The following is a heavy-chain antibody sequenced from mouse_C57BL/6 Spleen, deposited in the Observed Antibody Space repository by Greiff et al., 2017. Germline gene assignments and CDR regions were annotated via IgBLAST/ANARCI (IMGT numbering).Heavy chain of an antibody. CDR1: GYTFTSYW. V-gene: IGHV1-64*01. D-gene: IGHD3-3*01. J-gene: IGHJ2*01. CDR2: IHPNSGST. Sequence: VQLQQPGAELVKPGASVKLSCKASGYTFTSYWMHWVKQRPGQGLEWIGMIHPNSGSTNYNEKFKSKATLTVDKPSSTAYMQLSSLTSEDSAVYYCAREGDPYYFDYWGQGTTLTVSS. CDR3: AREGDPYYFDY.